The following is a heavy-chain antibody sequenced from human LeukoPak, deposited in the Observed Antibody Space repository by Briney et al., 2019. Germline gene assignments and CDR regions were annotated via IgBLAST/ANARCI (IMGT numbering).Heavy chain of an antibody. J-gene: IGHJ6*03. Sequence: SETLSLTCTVSGGSISSSSYYWGWIRQPPGKGLEWIGSIHHSGRTYYNPSLKSRVTISVDTSKDQFSLKLSSVTAADTAVYYCARDLARESYFYYMNVWGKGTTVTVSS. CDR1: GGSISSSSYY. CDR2: IHHSGRT. CDR3: ARDLARESYFYYMNV. V-gene: IGHV4-39*07.